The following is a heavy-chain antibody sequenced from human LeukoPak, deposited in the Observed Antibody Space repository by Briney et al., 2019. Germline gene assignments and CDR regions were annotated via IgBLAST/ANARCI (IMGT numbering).Heavy chain of an antibody. V-gene: IGHV3-21*01. CDR1: GFTFSSYW. D-gene: IGHD3-9*01. J-gene: IGHJ4*02. CDR2: IDYDSSHI. Sequence: PGGSLRLSCAASGFTFSSYWMSWVRQAPGKGLEWVSSIDYDSSHIYYAASVRGRFTISRDNARDSVYLQMDSLRVEDTAVYYCTRDPLRYLRVGHYDYWGQGTLVAVSS. CDR3: TRDPLRYLRVGHYDY.